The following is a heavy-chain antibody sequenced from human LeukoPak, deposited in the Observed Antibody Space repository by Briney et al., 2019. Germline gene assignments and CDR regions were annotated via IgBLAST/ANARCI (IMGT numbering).Heavy chain of an antibody. D-gene: IGHD4-23*01. Sequence: GGSLRLSCAASGFTFNTYHMYWVRQGPGKGLEWVAVMWSDGNTKYYADSVKGRFSISGDSSDNTLYLQINSLTAEDTAVYYCARSRDYGGGYFDYWGQGTLVTVSS. CDR3: ARSRDYGGGYFDY. CDR1: GFTFNTYH. J-gene: IGHJ4*02. V-gene: IGHV3-33*01. CDR2: MWSDGNTK.